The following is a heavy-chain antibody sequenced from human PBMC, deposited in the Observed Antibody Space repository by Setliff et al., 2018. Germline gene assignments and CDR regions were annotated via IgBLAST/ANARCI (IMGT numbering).Heavy chain of an antibody. V-gene: IGHV4-59*01. D-gene: IGHD3-9*01. J-gene: IGHJ3*02. Sequence: PSETLSLTCTVSGGSISSYYWSWIRQPPGKGLEWIGYIYYSGSTNYNPSLKSRVTISVDTSKNQFSLKLSSVTAADTAVYYCARGVLRYFDWLLSGDAFDIWGQGTMGTVSS. CDR1: GGSISSYY. CDR3: ARGVLRYFDWLLSGDAFDI. CDR2: IYYSGST.